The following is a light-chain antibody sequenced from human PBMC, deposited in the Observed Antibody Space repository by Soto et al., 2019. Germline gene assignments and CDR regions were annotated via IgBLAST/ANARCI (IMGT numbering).Light chain of an antibody. CDR1: SSDVGGYNY. Sequence: QSVLTQPASVSGSPGQSITISCTCTSSDVGGYNYVSWYQHHPGKAPKLMIDDVSNRPSGVSNRFSGSKSGNTASLSISGLQPEDEADYYCSSYRTSNTRQIVCGTGTKVTVL. J-gene: IGLJ1*01. CDR3: SSYRTSNTRQIV. V-gene: IGLV2-14*03. CDR2: DVS.